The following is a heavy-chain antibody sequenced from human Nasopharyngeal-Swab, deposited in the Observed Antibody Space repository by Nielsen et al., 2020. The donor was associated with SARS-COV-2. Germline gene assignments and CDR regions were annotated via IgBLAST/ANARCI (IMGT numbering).Heavy chain of an antibody. CDR3: TRGPPYTDTYWDAFDI. CDR1: GFTFSGSA. Sequence: GGSLRLSCAASGFTFSGSAMHGVRQASGKGLEWVGRIRSKANSYATAYAASVKGRFTISRDDSKNTAYLQMNSLKTEDTAVYYCTRGPPYTDTYWDAFDIWGQGTMVSVSS. CDR2: IRSKANSYAT. D-gene: IGHD2-8*02. V-gene: IGHV3-73*01. J-gene: IGHJ3*02.